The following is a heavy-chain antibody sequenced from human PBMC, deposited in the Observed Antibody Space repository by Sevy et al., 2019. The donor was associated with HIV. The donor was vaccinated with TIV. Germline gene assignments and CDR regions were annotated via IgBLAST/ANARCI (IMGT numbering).Heavy chain of an antibody. V-gene: IGHV3-33*01. CDR1: GFTFRTYG. Sequence: GGSLRLSCAASGFTFRTYGMHWVRQAPGKGREWVAVIWFDGSNTYYADSVKGRFTISRDIAKSTLHLQMNSLRAEDTAVYYCARDLEFYDYGDYGPAFMPDYWGQGTLVTVSS. CDR2: IWFDGSNT. J-gene: IGHJ4*02. D-gene: IGHD4-17*01. CDR3: ARDLEFYDYGDYGPAFMPDY.